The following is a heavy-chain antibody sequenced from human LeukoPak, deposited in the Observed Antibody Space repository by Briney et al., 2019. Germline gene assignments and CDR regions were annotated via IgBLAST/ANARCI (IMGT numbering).Heavy chain of an antibody. D-gene: IGHD5-24*01. CDR1: GGSIRSHY. J-gene: IGHJ4*02. V-gene: IGHV4-59*11. Sequence: SETLSVTCMVCGGSIRSHYWSWMRQPPGKGLEWIGYIYYSGSTNYNPTLKGRVTISVDTSKNQFSLKLSSVTATDTAVYYCARLLLSSSPLESRFDYWGQGTLVTVSS. CDR3: ARLLLSSSPLESRFDY. CDR2: IYYSGST.